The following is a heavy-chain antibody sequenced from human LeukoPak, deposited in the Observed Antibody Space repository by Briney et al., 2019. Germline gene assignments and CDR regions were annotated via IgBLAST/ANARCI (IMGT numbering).Heavy chain of an antibody. V-gene: IGHV4-59*01. CDR3: ARAGIVGLTGQRLYFEY. CDR1: GDSISRYY. J-gene: IGHJ4*02. D-gene: IGHD1-26*01. Sequence: SETLSLTCTVSGDSISRYYWSWIRQPPGKGLEWIGHIYDSGSTNYNPSLKSRVAISVDTSKNQFSLRLSSVTAADTAVHYCARAGIVGLTGQRLYFEYWGQGILVTVSS. CDR2: IYDSGST.